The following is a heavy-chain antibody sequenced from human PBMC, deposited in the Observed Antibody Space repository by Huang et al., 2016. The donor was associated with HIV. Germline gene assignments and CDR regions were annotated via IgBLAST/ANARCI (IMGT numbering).Heavy chain of an antibody. CDR3: AKEGDTGAALGY. CDR1: GFTVSTNY. J-gene: IGHJ4*02. D-gene: IGHD2-8*02. CDR2: IYSGGTT. V-gene: IGHV3-53*01. Sequence: EVQLVESGGGLIQPGGSLRLSCAASGFTVSTNYMTWVRQAPGKGREWVSLIYSGGTTYYADPVKGRFTISRDDSENTLYLHMTSLRAGDTAVYYCAKEGDTGAALGYWGQGTLVTVS.